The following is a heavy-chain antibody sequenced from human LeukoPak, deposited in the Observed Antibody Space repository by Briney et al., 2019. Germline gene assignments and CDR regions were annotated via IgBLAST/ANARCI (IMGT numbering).Heavy chain of an antibody. D-gene: IGHD4-17*01. Sequence: QPGGSLRLSCAASGFIFSNYNMNWVRQAPGKGLEWVSYISSSSSTIYYADSVKGRFTISRDNAENSLYLQMNSLRDEDTAVYYCARADYGELINWGQGTMVTVSS. CDR1: GFIFSNYN. CDR2: ISSSSSTI. V-gene: IGHV3-48*02. CDR3: ARADYGELIN. J-gene: IGHJ3*01.